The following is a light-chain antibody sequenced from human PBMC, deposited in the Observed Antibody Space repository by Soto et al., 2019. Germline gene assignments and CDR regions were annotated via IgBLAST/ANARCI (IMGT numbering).Light chain of an antibody. Sequence: DIQMTQSPSSLSASVRDRVTITCRASQSISSYLNWYQQKPGKAPKLLIYAASSLQSGVPSRFSGSGSGTDFTLTISSLQPEDFATYYCQQSYSTPITFGQGTRLEI. CDR1: QSISSY. J-gene: IGKJ5*01. CDR2: AAS. V-gene: IGKV1-39*01. CDR3: QQSYSTPIT.